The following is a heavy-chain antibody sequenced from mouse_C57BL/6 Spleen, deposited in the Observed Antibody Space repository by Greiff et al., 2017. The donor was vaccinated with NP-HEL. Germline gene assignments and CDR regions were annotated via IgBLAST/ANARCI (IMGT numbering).Heavy chain of an antibody. D-gene: IGHD2-5*01. CDR1: GYSITSGYY. Sequence: EVQLQESGPGLVKPSQSLSLTCSVTGYSITSGYYWNWIRQFPGNKLEWMGYISYDGSNNYNPSLKNRISITRDTSKNQFFLKLNSVTTEDTATYYCARDYYSNYYMGCYWGQGTSVTVSS. J-gene: IGHJ4*01. CDR3: ARDYYSNYYMGCY. V-gene: IGHV3-6*01. CDR2: ISYDGSN.